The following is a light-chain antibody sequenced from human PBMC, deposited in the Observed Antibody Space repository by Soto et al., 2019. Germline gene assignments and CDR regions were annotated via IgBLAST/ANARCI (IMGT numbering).Light chain of an antibody. J-gene: IGKJ2*01. CDR3: QQYYNTPYT. V-gene: IGKV4-1*01. CDR1: QSLLHSSNNRNY. CDR2: WAT. Sequence: DIVMTQSPDSLAVSLGERATINCKSSQSLLHSSNNRNYLAWYQQKPGQPPKLLLFWATNRESGVPDRFSGSGSGTDFTLTISGLQTADVAVYYCQQYYNTPYTFGQGTKLKIK.